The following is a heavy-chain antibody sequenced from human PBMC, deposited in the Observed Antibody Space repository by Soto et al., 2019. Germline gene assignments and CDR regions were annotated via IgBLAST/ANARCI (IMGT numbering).Heavy chain of an antibody. Sequence: EVQLVESGGGLVKPGGSLRLSCAASGFTFSTYNMYWVRQAPGKGLEWVSSIGISSIHIYYADSVKGRFTISRDNPKNSLYLQMNSLGADDTAVYYCARLPWGTVTAFDYWGQGTPVTVSS. CDR1: GFTFSTYN. V-gene: IGHV3-21*01. D-gene: IGHD2-21*02. CDR2: IGISSIHI. J-gene: IGHJ4*02. CDR3: ARLPWGTVTAFDY.